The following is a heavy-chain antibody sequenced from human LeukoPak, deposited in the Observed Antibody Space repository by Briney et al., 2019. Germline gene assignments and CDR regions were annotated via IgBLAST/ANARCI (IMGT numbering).Heavy chain of an antibody. J-gene: IGHJ3*02. V-gene: IGHV4-59*08. CDR3: GTSVEPDAFDI. CDR1: GGSISSYN. CDR2: LYYRGST. D-gene: IGHD1-1*01. Sequence: PSGTLSLTCTVSGGSISSYNWSWIRQPPGKGLEWIGYLYYRGSTNYNPSIKSRGNISVDTAKNQFSQMLSPVTAADTAVYYYGTSVEPDAFDIWGQGTMVTVSS.